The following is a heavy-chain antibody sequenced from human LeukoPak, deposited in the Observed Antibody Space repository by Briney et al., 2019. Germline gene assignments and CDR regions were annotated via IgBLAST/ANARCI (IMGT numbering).Heavy chain of an antibody. D-gene: IGHD1-7*01. CDR3: ARDRSVNWNYPIDV. CDR2: IWYDGSNK. Sequence: GGSLRLSCAASGFTFSTYGMHWVRQAPGKGLEWVAVIWYDGSNKYYADSVKGRFTISRDNSKNTLYLQMNSLRAEDTAVYYCARDRSVNWNYPIDVWGKGTTVTVSS. CDR1: GFTFSTYG. J-gene: IGHJ6*03. V-gene: IGHV3-33*01.